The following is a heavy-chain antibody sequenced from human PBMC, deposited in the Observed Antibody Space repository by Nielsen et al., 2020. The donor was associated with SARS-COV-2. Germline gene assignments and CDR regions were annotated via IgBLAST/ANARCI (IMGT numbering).Heavy chain of an antibody. CDR1: GGSVSSGSYY. Sequence: GSLRLSCTVSGGSVSSGSYYWSWIRQPPGKGLEWIGYIYYSGSTNYNPSLKSRVTVSVDTSKNQFSLKLSSVTAADTAVYYCARVLIMDYYGSGSYWSFYFDYWGQGTLVTVSS. CDR3: ARVLIMDYYGSGSYWSFYFDY. CDR2: IYYSGST. J-gene: IGHJ4*02. V-gene: IGHV4-61*01. D-gene: IGHD3-10*01.